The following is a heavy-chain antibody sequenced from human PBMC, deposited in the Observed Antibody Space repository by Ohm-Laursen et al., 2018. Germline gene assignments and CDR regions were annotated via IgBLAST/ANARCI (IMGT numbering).Heavy chain of an antibody. Sequence: GSLRLSCAASGFTFINAWMSWVRQAPGKGLEWVGRIKRKADGETTDYAAPVKDGLTISRDDSKTTLYLQMNSLKTEDTAVYYCATGLPADDAFNIWGQGTMVTVSS. CDR2: IKRKADGETT. CDR1: GFTFINAW. CDR3: ATGLPADDAFNI. V-gene: IGHV3-15*01. J-gene: IGHJ3*02.